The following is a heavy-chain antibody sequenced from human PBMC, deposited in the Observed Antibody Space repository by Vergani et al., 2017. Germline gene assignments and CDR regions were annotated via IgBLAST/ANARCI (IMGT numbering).Heavy chain of an antibody. Sequence: EVQLVESGGGLVKPGGSLRLSCAASGFTFSSYWMSWVRQAPGKGLEWVANIKQDGSEKYYVDSVKGRFTISRDNAKNSLYLQMNSLRAEDTAVYYCAREWGGYSYGLYYYYYYGMDVWGQGTTVTVSS. D-gene: IGHD5-18*01. V-gene: IGHV3-7*01. J-gene: IGHJ6*02. CDR1: GFTFSSYW. CDR2: IKQDGSEK. CDR3: AREWGGYSYGLYYYYYYGMDV.